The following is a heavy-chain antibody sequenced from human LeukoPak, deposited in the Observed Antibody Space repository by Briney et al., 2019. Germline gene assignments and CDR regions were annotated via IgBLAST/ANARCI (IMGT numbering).Heavy chain of an antibody. CDR3: ASAPGIAAAGTRPDNEY. J-gene: IGHJ4*02. D-gene: IGHD6-13*01. Sequence: PGRSLRLSCAASGFTFSSYAMHWVRQAPGKGLEWVAVISYDGSNKYYADSVKGRFTISRDNSKNTLYLQMNSLRAEDTAVYYCASAPGIAAAGTRPDNEYWGQGTLVTVSS. CDR1: GFTFSSYA. CDR2: ISYDGSNK. V-gene: IGHV3-30*04.